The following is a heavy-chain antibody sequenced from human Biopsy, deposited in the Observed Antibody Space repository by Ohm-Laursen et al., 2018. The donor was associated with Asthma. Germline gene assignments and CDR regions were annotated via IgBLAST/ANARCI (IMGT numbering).Heavy chain of an antibody. V-gene: IGHV3-30*18. D-gene: IGHD3-3*01. CDR1: GSTFSSYG. Sequence: SLRLSCAASGSTFSSYGMYWVRQAPGKGLEWVAVISYDGSNKYYADSVKGRFAISRDNSKNTLYLQMNSLRAEDTAVYYCAKDTEGRYDFWSGLSYNYYGMDVWGQGTTVTVSS. CDR2: ISYDGSNK. J-gene: IGHJ6*02. CDR3: AKDTEGRYDFWSGLSYNYYGMDV.